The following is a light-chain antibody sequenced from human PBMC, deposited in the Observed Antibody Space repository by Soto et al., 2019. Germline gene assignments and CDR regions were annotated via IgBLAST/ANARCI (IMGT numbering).Light chain of an antibody. V-gene: IGKV1-9*01. CDR1: QGISSY. CDR3: QQLNSYPLT. Sequence: DIQLTQSPSFLSASVGDRVTITCRASQGISSYLAWYQQKPGKAPKLLIFAASTLQSGVPSRVSGSGSGTDFTLTISSLQPEDFAAYYCQQLNSYPLTFGGGTKVEIK. J-gene: IGKJ4*01. CDR2: AAS.